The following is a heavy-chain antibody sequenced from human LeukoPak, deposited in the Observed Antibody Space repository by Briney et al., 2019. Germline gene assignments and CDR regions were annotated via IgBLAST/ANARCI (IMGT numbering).Heavy chain of an antibody. CDR3: ARNMHSSSWYLHLRSPYYYYYYMDV. V-gene: IGHV3-7*01. CDR1: GFTFSSHW. J-gene: IGHJ6*03. Sequence: QSGGSLRLSCAASGFTFSSHWMSWVRQAPGKGLEWVANIKQDGSEKYYVDSVKGRFTISRDNAKNSLYLQMNSLRAEDTAVYYCARNMHSSSWYLHLRSPYYYYYYMDVWGKGTTVTVSS. CDR2: IKQDGSEK. D-gene: IGHD6-13*01.